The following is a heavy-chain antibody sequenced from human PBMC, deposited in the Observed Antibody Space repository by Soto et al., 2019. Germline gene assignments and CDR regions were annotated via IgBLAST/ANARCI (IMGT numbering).Heavy chain of an antibody. J-gene: IGHJ5*02. CDR3: ARVPRGYYDPNWFDP. D-gene: IGHD3-22*01. Sequence: QVQLVQSGAEVKKPGSSVKVSCKASGGTFSSYAISWVRQAPGQGLEWMGGIIPIFGTANYAQKFQGRVTITEDSSKXTAYMELSSLRSEDTAVYYCARVPRGYYDPNWFDPWGQGTLVTVSS. CDR1: GGTFSSYA. CDR2: IIPIFGTA. V-gene: IGHV1-69*12.